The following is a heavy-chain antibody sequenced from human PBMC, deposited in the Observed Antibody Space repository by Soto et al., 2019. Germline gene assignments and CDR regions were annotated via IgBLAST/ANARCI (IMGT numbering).Heavy chain of an antibody. D-gene: IGHD6-19*01. Sequence: QLQLQESGPGLVKPSETLSLTCTVSGGSISSSSYYWGWIRQPPGKGLEWIGSIYYSGSTYYNPSLKSRVTISVDTSKNQFSLKLSSVTAADTAVYYCARHSIRAPPMYSSGWSFDYWGQGTLVTVSS. J-gene: IGHJ4*02. CDR1: GGSISSSSYY. CDR2: IYYSGST. V-gene: IGHV4-39*01. CDR3: ARHSIRAPPMYSSGWSFDY.